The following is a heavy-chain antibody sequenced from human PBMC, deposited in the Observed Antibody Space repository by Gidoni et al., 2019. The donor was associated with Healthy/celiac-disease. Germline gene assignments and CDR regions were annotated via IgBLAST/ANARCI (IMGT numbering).Heavy chain of an antibody. CDR2: INHSGST. J-gene: IGHJ6*02. Sequence: QVRLQQWGAGLLKPSEPLSLTCAVYGGSFSGYYWSWIRQPPGKGLEWIGEINHSGSTNYNPSLKSRVTISVDTSKNQFSLKLSSVTAADTAVYYCARDAISYYYYGMDVWGQGTTVTVSS. CDR3: ARDAISYYYYGMDV. CDR1: GGSFSGYY. V-gene: IGHV4-34*01.